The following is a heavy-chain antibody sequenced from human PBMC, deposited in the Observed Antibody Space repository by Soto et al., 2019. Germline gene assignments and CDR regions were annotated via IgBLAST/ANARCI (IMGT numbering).Heavy chain of an antibody. CDR3: ARLGDDYGDYTKPPDY. CDR1: GGSIGSSSDY. V-gene: IGHV4-39*01. J-gene: IGHJ4*02. Sequence: SETLSLTCTVSGGSIGSSSDYWGWIRQPPGKGLEWIGSIYYSGSTYYNPSLKSRVTISVDTSKNQFSLKLSSVTAADTAVYYCARLGDDYGDYTKPPDYWGQGTLVTVSS. CDR2: IYYSGST. D-gene: IGHD4-17*01.